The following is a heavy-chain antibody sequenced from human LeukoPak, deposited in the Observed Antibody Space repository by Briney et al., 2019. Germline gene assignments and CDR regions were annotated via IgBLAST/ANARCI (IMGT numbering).Heavy chain of an antibody. CDR3: ARAPLGPPGFDP. CDR1: GFTFSSYS. Sequence: PGGSLRLSCAASGFTFSSYSMHWVRQAPGKGLEWVSSINSSSSYIYYADSVKGRFTISRDNAKNSLYLQMNSLRAEDTAVYYCARAPLGPPGFDPWGQGTLVTVSS. CDR2: INSSSSYI. J-gene: IGHJ5*02. V-gene: IGHV3-21*01.